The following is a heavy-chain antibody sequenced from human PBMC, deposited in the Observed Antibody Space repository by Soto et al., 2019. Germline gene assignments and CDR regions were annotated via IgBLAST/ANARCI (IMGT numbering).Heavy chain of an antibody. CDR1: GFAVSSSA. CDR2: IRSKGHNYAT. J-gene: IGHJ5*02. V-gene: IGHV3-73*01. D-gene: IGHD3-16*01. Sequence: PGGSLRLSCAASGFAVSSSAVYGFRQDSGKGHEWVGRIRSKGHNYATEYAASVKGRFTISRDDSKNTAYLQMNSLQTEDTAVYYCTRDLFSYDYSGIIWLDPCGQGTLVTVSS. CDR3: TRDLFSYDYSGIIWLDP.